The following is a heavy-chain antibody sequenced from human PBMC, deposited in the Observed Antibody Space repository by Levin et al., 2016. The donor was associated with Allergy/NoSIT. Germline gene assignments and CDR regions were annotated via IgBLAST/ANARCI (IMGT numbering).Heavy chain of an antibody. D-gene: IGHD1-1*01. Sequence: LSLTCAASGFTFSSYGMHWVRQAPGKGLEWVAVIWYDGSNKYYADSVKGRFTISRDNSKNTLYLQMNSLRAEDTAVYYCAREPLDRYYYGMDVWGQGTTVTVSS. CDR2: IWYDGSNK. J-gene: IGHJ6*02. CDR3: AREPLDRYYYGMDV. V-gene: IGHV3-33*01. CDR1: GFTFSSYG.